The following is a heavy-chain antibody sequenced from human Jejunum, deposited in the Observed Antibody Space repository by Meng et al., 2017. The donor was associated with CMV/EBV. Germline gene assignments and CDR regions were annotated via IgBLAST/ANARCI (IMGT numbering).Heavy chain of an antibody. J-gene: IGHJ3*02. CDR2: ITTSNGYTYI. CDR3: AREITMVRGIIIPSDLFDAFDI. Sequence: WVRQAPGKGLEWVSSITTSNGYTYIYYADSVKGRFTISRDNAENSLHLQMSSLRAEDTAVYYCAREITMVRGIIIPSDLFDAFDIWGQGTMVTVSS. D-gene: IGHD3-10*01. V-gene: IGHV3-21*06.